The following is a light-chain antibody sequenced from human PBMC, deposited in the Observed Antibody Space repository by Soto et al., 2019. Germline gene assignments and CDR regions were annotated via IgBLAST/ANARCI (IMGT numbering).Light chain of an antibody. CDR3: QQYYSIPWT. CDR2: WAS. J-gene: IGKJ1*01. Sequence: DIVMTQSPDSLAVSLGERATINCKSSQSVLYSSNNNNHLAWYQQKPGQPPKLLIYWASNRESGVPDRFGGSGSGTDFTLTISSLQADDVAVYYCQQYYSIPWTFGQGTRVEIK. CDR1: QSVLYSSNNNNH. V-gene: IGKV4-1*01.